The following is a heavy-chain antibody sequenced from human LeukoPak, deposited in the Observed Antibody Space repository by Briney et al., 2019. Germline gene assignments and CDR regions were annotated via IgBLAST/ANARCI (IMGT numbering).Heavy chain of an antibody. J-gene: IGHJ4*02. D-gene: IGHD2-21*02. CDR1: GFTFSSYA. CDR3: ANSGGDSRPHDF. Sequence: GGSLRLSCAASGFTFSSYAMSWVRQAPGKGPEWVSAISGSGGSPSYADAVKGRFTISRDNSQSTLSLQMNSLRAEDTAVYYCANSGGDSRPHDFWGQGTLVTVSS. CDR2: ISGSGGSP. V-gene: IGHV3-23*01.